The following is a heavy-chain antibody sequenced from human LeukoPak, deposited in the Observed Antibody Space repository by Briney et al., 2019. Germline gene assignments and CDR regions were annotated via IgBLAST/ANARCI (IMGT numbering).Heavy chain of an antibody. V-gene: IGHV3-33*06. J-gene: IGHJ4*02. CDR1: GFTYSANG. CDR2: IWYDGSNK. D-gene: IGHD3-22*01. Sequence: GTSLRLSCAASGFTYSANGMHWFRQAPGKGLEWVAVIWYDGSNKYYADSVKGRFTISRDNSKNTLYLRMDSLRAEDTAVYYCAKEGYDSSGYYSSFDYWGQGTLVTVSS. CDR3: AKEGYDSSGYYSSFDY.